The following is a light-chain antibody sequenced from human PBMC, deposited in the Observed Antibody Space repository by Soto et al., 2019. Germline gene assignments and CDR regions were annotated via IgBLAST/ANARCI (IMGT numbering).Light chain of an antibody. CDR1: PSVRSN. CDR2: GAS. V-gene: IGKV3-15*01. Sequence: EVVVTQSPATLSVSPGERVTLSCRASPSVRSNLAWYQQKPGQSPRLLIYGASTRATGISVRFSGSGSGTEFTLTISSLQSEDFAVYYCQHYDNWPPRTFGQGTKVDIK. J-gene: IGKJ1*01. CDR3: QHYDNWPPRT.